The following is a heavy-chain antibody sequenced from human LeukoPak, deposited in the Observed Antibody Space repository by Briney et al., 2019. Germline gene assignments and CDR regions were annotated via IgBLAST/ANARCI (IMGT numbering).Heavy chain of an antibody. CDR2: ISAYNGNT. Sequence: GASVKVSCKASGYTFTSYGISWVRQAPGQGLEWMGWISAYNGNTNYAQKPQGRVTMTTDTSTSTAYMELRSLRSDDTAVYYCARVPSYDYRSQNYFDYWGQGTLVTVSS. V-gene: IGHV1-18*01. J-gene: IGHJ4*02. CDR1: GYTFTSYG. D-gene: IGHD4-11*01. CDR3: ARVPSYDYRSQNYFDY.